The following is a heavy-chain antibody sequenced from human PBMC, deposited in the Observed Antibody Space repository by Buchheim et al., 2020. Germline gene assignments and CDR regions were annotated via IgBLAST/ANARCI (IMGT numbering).Heavy chain of an antibody. Sequence: QVHLVQSGAEVKKPGASVKVSCKASGYSFNTHAVHWVRQIAGQRLEWMGWINAGNGSPKYSQKLQDRVTMTRDASARTGYMELSSLRSEDTAVYYCVISTTSSADWGQGTL. CDR1: GYSFNTHA. CDR2: INAGNGSP. V-gene: IGHV1-3*01. D-gene: IGHD6-6*01. CDR3: VISTTSSAD. J-gene: IGHJ4*02.